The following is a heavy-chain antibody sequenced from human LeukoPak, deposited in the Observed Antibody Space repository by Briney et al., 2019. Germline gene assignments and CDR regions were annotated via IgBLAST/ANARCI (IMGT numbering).Heavy chain of an antibody. Sequence: ASVKVSCKASGYTFTNNYLHWVRQAPGQGLEWMGMIYPRDGSTSYAQNFQGRVTVTRDTSTTTVHMELRGLRSEDTAVYYCVRDQEGFDYWGQGTVVTVSS. CDR3: VRDQEGFDY. CDR2: IYPRDGST. V-gene: IGHV1-46*01. CDR1: GYTFTNNY. J-gene: IGHJ4*02.